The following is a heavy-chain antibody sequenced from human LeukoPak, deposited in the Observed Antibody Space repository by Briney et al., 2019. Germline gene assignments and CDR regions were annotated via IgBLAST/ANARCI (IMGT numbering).Heavy chain of an antibody. CDR1: GGSFSGYY. D-gene: IGHD6-19*01. Sequence: SETLSLTCAVYGGSFSGYYWSWIRQPPGKGLEWIGEINHSGSTNYNPSLKSRVTMSVDTSKNQFSLKLSSVTAADTAVYYCARGLGGSSGWYANYWGQGTLVTVSS. CDR3: ARGLGGSSGWYANY. J-gene: IGHJ4*02. CDR2: INHSGST. V-gene: IGHV4-34*01.